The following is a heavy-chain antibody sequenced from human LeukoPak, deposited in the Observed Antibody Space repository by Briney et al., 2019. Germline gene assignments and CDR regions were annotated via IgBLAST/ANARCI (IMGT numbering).Heavy chain of an antibody. CDR1: GGSISSYY. Sequence: SETLSLTCTVSGGSISSYYWSWIRQPPGKGLEWIGYIYYSGSTNYNPSLKSRVTISVDPSKNQFSLKLSSVTAADTAVYYCASATTGFTNFDYWGQGTLVTVSS. CDR2: IYYSGST. CDR3: ASATTGFTNFDY. J-gene: IGHJ4*02. D-gene: IGHD2-2*02. V-gene: IGHV4-59*01.